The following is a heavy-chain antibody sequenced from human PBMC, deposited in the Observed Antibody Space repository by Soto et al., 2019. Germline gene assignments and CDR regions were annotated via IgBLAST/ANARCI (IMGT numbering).Heavy chain of an antibody. Sequence: EVQLLESGGGLVQPGGSLRLSCAASGFTFSTYAMIWFRQAPGQGLEWVSVITGSGGSTYYADSVKGRFTISRDTSKNTLFLQMNSLRAEDTAVYYCAKDRYGDYGGIDYWGQGTMVTDSS. D-gene: IGHD4-17*01. V-gene: IGHV3-23*01. CDR2: ITGSGGST. CDR3: AKDRYGDYGGIDY. J-gene: IGHJ4*02. CDR1: GFTFSTYA.